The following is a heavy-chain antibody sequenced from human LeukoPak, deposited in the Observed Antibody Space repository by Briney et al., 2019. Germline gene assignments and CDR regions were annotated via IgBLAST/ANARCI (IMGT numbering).Heavy chain of an antibody. V-gene: IGHV4-59*01. D-gene: IGHD3-10*01. CDR3: ARWGTLLSAEDY. CDR1: GGSISSYY. Sequence: SETLSLTCTVSGGSISSYYWSWIRQPPGKGLEWIGYIYYSGSTNYNPSLKSRVTISVDTPKNQFSLKLSSVTAADTAVYYCARWGTLLSAEDYWGQGTLVTVSP. CDR2: IYYSGST. J-gene: IGHJ4*02.